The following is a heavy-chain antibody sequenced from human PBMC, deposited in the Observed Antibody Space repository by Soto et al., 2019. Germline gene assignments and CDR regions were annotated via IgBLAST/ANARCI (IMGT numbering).Heavy chain of an antibody. CDR2: IYHSGST. CDR1: GGSISSSNW. D-gene: IGHD6-19*01. CDR3: ASIAVAGTERYYFDY. J-gene: IGHJ4*02. Sequence: SETLSLTCAVSGGSISSSNWWSWVRQPPGKGLEWIGEIYHSGSTNYNPSLKSRVTISVDKSKNQFSLKLSSVTAADTAVYYCASIAVAGTERYYFDYWGQGTLVTVSS. V-gene: IGHV4-4*02.